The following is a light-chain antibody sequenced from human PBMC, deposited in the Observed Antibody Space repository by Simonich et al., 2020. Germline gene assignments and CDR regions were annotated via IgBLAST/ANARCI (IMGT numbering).Light chain of an antibody. Sequence: QSALTQPASVSGSPGQSITISCTGTSSDVGGYNYVSWYQQHPGKAPKLMIYYVRNLPAGVSNRFSGSKSGNTASLTISVLQAEDEADYYCSSYTSSSTWVFGGGTKLTVL. CDR1: SSDVGGYNY. J-gene: IGLJ3*02. CDR3: SSYTSSSTWV. CDR2: YVR. V-gene: IGLV2-14*03.